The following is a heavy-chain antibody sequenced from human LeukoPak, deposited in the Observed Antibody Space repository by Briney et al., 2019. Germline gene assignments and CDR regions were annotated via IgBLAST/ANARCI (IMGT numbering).Heavy chain of an antibody. CDR2: ISYDGSNK. Sequence: GGSLRLSCAASGFTFSSYGVHWVRQAPGKGLEWVAVISYDGSNKYYADSVKGRFTISRDNSKNTLYLQMNSLRAEDTALYYCAREVSEGFDFWGQGTLVTVSS. D-gene: IGHD3-22*01. J-gene: IGHJ4*02. V-gene: IGHV3-30*03. CDR3: AREVSEGFDF. CDR1: GFTFSSYG.